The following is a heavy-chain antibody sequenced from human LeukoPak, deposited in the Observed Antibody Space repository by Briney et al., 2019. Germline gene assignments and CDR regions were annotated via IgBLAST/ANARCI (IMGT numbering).Heavy chain of an antibody. Sequence: ASVKVSCKASGYSLTGYYIHWGRQAPGQGLEWMGWINPKSGGTNYAQKFQGRVTMTRDTSISTAYMELSRLRSDDTAVYYCARVVRGVMGATYYFDYWGQGTLVTVSS. CDR1: GYSLTGYY. D-gene: IGHD3-10*01. V-gene: IGHV1-2*02. CDR3: ARVVRGVMGATYYFDY. CDR2: INPKSGGT. J-gene: IGHJ4*02.